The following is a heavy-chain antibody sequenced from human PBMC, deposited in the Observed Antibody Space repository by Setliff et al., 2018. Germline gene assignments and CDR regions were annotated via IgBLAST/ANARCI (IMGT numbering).Heavy chain of an antibody. J-gene: IGHJ4*02. CDR1: GGSISSGGYY. CDR3: ARGRAGHSGH. D-gene: IGHD6-19*01. Sequence: SENLSLTCTVSGGSISSGGYYWSWIRQHPGKGLEWIGYTSYYNPSLKSRVTISVDTSKNQFSLKLSSVTAADTAVYYCARGRAGHSGHWGQGTLVTVSS. V-gene: IGHV4-31*03. CDR2: TS.